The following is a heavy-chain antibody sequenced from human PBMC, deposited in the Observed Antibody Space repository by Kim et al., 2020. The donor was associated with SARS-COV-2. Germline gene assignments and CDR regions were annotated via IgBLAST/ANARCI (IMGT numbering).Heavy chain of an antibody. J-gene: IGHJ4*02. CDR3: ARDVTMVRGVMVDY. V-gene: IGHV3-30*07. D-gene: IGHD3-10*01. Sequence: ADSGKGRFTISRDNSKNTLYLQMNSLRAEDTAVYYCARDVTMVRGVMVDYWGQGTLVTVSS.